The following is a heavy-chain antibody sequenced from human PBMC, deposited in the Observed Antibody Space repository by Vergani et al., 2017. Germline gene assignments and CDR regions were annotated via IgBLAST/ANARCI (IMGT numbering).Heavy chain of an antibody. CDR3: ARESRSSTSPQTLDY. CDR1: GYSISSGYY. CDR2: IYHSGST. V-gene: IGHV4-38-2*02. J-gene: IGHJ4*02. D-gene: IGHD2-2*01. Sequence: QVQLQESGPGLVKPSETLSLTCTVSGYSISSGYYWGWIRQPPGKGLEWIGSIYHSGSTYYNPSLKSRVTISVDTSKNQFSLKLSSVTAADTAVYYCARESRSSTSPQTLDYWGQGTLVTVSS.